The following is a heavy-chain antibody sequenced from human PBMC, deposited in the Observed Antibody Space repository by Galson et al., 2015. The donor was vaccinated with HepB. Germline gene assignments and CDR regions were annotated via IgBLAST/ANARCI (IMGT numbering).Heavy chain of an antibody. CDR3: ARVVGNSWPYYFDN. CDR1: GFTFDYYA. D-gene: IGHD4-11*01. CDR2: IGWNSGSI. Sequence: SLRLSCAASGFTFDYYAMHWVRHAPGKGLEWVSGIGWNSGSIGYADSVKGRFTISRDNPKNTLYLQMNSLRAEDTAVYHCARVVGNSWPYYFDNWGQGTLVTVSS. V-gene: IGHV3-9*01. J-gene: IGHJ4*02.